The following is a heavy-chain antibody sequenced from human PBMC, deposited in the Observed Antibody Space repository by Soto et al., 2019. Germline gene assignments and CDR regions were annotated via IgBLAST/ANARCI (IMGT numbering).Heavy chain of an antibody. V-gene: IGHV4-34*01. D-gene: IGHD2-15*01. Sequence: PSETLSLTCAVYGGSFSGYYWSWIRQPPGKGLEWIGEINHSGSTNYNPSLKSRVTISVDTSKNQFSLKLSSVTAADTAVYYCASLLGYCSGGSCYGMDVWGQGTTVTVSS. CDR2: INHSGST. CDR3: ASLLGYCSGGSCYGMDV. J-gene: IGHJ6*02. CDR1: GGSFSGYY.